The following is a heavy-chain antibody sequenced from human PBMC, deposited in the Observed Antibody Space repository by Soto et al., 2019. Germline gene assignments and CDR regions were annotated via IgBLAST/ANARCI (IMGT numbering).Heavy chain of an antibody. D-gene: IGHD2-8*02. CDR2: INHSGST. J-gene: IGHJ4*02. V-gene: IGHV4-34*01. CDR1: GGSFSGYY. Sequence: QVQLQQWGAGLLKPSETLSLTCAVYGGSFSGYYWTWIRQTPGTGLEWIGEINHSGSTNYNPSLKSRVTIAVDTSMNQFSLKLTSVTAADTAVYYCARDKITGLFDYWGQGTLVTVSS. CDR3: ARDKITGLFDY.